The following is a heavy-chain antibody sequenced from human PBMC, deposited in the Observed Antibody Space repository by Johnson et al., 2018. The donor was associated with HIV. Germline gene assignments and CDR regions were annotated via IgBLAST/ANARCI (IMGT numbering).Heavy chain of an antibody. D-gene: IGHD3-16*02. Sequence: VQLVESGGGLIQPGGSLRLSCAASGFTVSSNYMSWLRQAPGKALEWVSVIYSGDSTYYADSVKGRFTISRDNSKNTLYLQMNSLRAEDTAVYFCARGPIADDAFDIWGQGTMVTVSS. V-gene: IGHV3-66*03. CDR1: GFTVSSNY. CDR2: IYSGDST. CDR3: ARGPIADDAFDI. J-gene: IGHJ3*02.